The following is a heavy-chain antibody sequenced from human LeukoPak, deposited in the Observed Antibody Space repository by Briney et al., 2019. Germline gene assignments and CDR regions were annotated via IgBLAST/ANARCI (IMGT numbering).Heavy chain of an antibody. V-gene: IGHV3-48*04. CDR3: ARDFTTSSTAYFQH. Sequence: GGSLRLSCAASGFTFSTYNMNWVRQAPGKGLEWVSYISSSSSTIYYADSVKGRFTISRDNAKNSLYLQMNSLRAEDTAEYYCARDFTTSSTAYFQHWGQGTLVTVSS. CDR2: ISSSSSTI. D-gene: IGHD6-6*01. J-gene: IGHJ1*01. CDR1: GFTFSTYN.